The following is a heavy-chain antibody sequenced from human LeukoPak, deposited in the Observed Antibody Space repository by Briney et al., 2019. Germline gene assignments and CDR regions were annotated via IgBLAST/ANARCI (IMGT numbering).Heavy chain of an antibody. CDR3: AREVDDNWNGNFDY. V-gene: IGHV3-74*01. CDR2: INSDGSST. CDR1: GFTFSSYW. Sequence: AGGSLRLSCAASGFTFSSYWMHWVRQAPGKGLVWVSRINSDGSSTSYADSVKGRFTISRDNAKNTLYLQMISLRAEDTAVYYCAREVDDNWNGNFDYWGQGTLVTVSS. J-gene: IGHJ4*02. D-gene: IGHD1-20*01.